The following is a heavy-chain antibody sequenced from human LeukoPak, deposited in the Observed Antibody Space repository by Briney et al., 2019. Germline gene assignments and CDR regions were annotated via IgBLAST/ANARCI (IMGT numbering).Heavy chain of an antibody. D-gene: IGHD3-22*01. Sequence: ASVRVSCKASGYTFTNYHIAWVRQAPGQGIEWMGWVSTNDGNTVYAQRLQGRVTMTTDTSTSVAYMELRSLTSDGTAVYYRTRAPPGMTMMTDYWGQGTLVTVSS. CDR3: TRAPPGMTMMTDY. CDR2: VSTNDGNT. J-gene: IGHJ4*02. V-gene: IGHV1-18*01. CDR1: GYTFTNYH.